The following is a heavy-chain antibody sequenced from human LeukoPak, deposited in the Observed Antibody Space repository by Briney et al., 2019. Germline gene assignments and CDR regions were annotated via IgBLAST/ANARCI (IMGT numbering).Heavy chain of an antibody. Sequence: ASVRVSCKASGYTFTSYAMHWVRQAPGQRLEWMGWINAGNGNTKYSRKFQGRVTITRDTSASTAYMELSSLRSEDTAVYYCAAAGTLHFDYWGQGTLVTVSS. CDR3: AAAGTLHFDY. CDR2: INAGNGNT. V-gene: IGHV1-3*01. D-gene: IGHD6-13*01. CDR1: GYTFTSYA. J-gene: IGHJ4*02.